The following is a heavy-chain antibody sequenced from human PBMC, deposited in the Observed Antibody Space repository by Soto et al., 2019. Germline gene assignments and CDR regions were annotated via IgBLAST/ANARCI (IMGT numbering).Heavy chain of an antibody. CDR2: IDVGSANA. J-gene: IGHJ5*02. Sequence: SVNVSCKTSGFTFGSSALHWARQARGHRLQWIGWIDVGSANANYAHMLQERVTISVDTSKNQFSLELSSVTAADTAVYYCASIYDSSGYYYGNNWFDPWGQGTLVTVSS. D-gene: IGHD3-22*01. CDR3: ASIYDSSGYYYGNNWFDP. V-gene: IGHV1-58*01. CDR1: GFTFGSSA.